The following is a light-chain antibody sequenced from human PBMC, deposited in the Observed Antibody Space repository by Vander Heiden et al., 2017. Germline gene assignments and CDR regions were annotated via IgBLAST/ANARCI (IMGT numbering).Light chain of an antibody. V-gene: IGLV3-1*01. CDR3: QAWDISTDLYV. J-gene: IGLJ1*01. CDR1: KLGDKY. Sequence: SYELTQPPSVSVSPGQTASITCSGDKLGDKYACWYQQKPGQAPVLVIYQDSKRPSGIPERFSGSNSGNTATLTISGTQAMDEADYYCQAWDISTDLYVFGPGTKVTVL. CDR2: QDS.